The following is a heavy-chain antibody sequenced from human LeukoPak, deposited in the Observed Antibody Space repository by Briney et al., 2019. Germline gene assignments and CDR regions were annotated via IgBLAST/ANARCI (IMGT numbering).Heavy chain of an antibody. J-gene: IGHJ4*02. CDR2: ISDGGEST. CDR3: AKGEGGFCSSTSCSTFFDY. V-gene: IGHV3-23*01. Sequence: GGSLRLSCAASGFTFSSYAMNWVRQAPGKGLEWVSAISDGGESTYYADSVKGRFTMSRDNPKSTLYLEMNSLRAEDTAIYYCAKGEGGFCSSTSCSTFFDYWGQGTLVTVSS. D-gene: IGHD2-2*01. CDR1: GFTFSSYA.